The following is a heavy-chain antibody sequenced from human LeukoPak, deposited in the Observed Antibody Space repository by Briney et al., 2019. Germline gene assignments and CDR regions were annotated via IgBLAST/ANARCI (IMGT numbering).Heavy chain of an antibody. J-gene: IGHJ2*01. Sequence: GGSLRLSCAASGFTFSSYSMNWVRQAPGKGLEWVSSISSSSSYIYYADSVKGRFTISRDNSKNTVSLQLNSLRAEDTAMYYCARATYSRYWYFDLWGRGTLVTVSS. CDR3: ARATYSRYWYFDL. D-gene: IGHD1-26*01. V-gene: IGHV3-21*01. CDR2: ISSSSSYI. CDR1: GFTFSSYS.